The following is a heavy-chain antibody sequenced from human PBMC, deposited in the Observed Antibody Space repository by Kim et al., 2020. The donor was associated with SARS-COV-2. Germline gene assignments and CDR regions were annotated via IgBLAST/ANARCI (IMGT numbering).Heavy chain of an antibody. Sequence: SADSVKGRFTVSRDNSKDTLYLQMNSLRAEDTAVYYCAKADQGYPYYFDYWGQGTLVTVSS. V-gene: IGHV3-23*01. J-gene: IGHJ4*02. D-gene: IGHD5-12*01. CDR3: AKADQGYPYYFDY.